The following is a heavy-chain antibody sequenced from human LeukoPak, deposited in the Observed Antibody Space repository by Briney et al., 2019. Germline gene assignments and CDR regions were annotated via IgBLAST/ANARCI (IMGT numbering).Heavy chain of an antibody. CDR2: ISYDGSNK. D-gene: IGHD1-26*01. Sequence: GRSLRLSCAASGFTFSSYAMHWVRQAPGKGLEWVAVISYDGSNKYYADSVKGRFTIFRDNSKNTLYLQMNSLRAEDTAVYYCARDAPRSHYHRGGYYYGMDVWGQGTTVTVSS. CDR1: GFTFSSYA. V-gene: IGHV3-30-3*01. CDR3: ARDAPRSHYHRGGYYYGMDV. J-gene: IGHJ6*02.